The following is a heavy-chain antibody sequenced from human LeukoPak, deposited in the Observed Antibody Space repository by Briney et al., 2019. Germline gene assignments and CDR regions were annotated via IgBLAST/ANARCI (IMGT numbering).Heavy chain of an antibody. Sequence: GGSLRLSCAASGFTFSSYGMHWVRQAPGKGLEWVAVISYDGSNKYYADSVKGRFTISRDNSKNTLYLQMNSLRAEDTAVYYCAKDREDFWSGYYSYYFDYWGQGTLVTVSS. D-gene: IGHD3-3*01. CDR2: ISYDGSNK. V-gene: IGHV3-30*18. CDR3: AKDREDFWSGYYSYYFDY. J-gene: IGHJ4*02. CDR1: GFTFSSYG.